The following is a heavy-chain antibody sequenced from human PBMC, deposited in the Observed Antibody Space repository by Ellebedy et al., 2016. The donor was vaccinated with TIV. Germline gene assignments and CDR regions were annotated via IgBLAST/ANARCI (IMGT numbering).Heavy chain of an antibody. V-gene: IGHV3-23*01. Sequence: GESLKISXAASGFTFRSYAMTWVRQAPGKGLEWVSAISGSGGNTYYADSVKGRFTISKDTSKNTLGLQMNSLRAEDTAIYYCAKDLGKGGGSVFEYWGQGTLVTVSS. J-gene: IGHJ4*02. CDR3: AKDLGKGGGSVFEY. CDR1: GFTFRSYA. CDR2: ISGSGGNT. D-gene: IGHD6-25*01.